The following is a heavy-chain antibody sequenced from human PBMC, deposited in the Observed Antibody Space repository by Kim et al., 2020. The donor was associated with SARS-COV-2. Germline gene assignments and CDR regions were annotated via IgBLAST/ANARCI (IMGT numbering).Heavy chain of an antibody. Sequence: STNYNPSLKSRVTISVDTSKNQFSLKLSSVTAADTAVYYCARGGTGSYDYWGQGTLVTVSS. J-gene: IGHJ4*02. CDR3: ARGGTGSYDY. CDR2: ST. V-gene: IGHV4-34*01. D-gene: IGHD3-10*01.